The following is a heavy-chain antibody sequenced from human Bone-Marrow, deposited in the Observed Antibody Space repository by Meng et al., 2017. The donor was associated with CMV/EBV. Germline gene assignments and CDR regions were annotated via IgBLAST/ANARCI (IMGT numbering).Heavy chain of an antibody. CDR1: GGTFSSYA. CDR2: IIPIFGTA. Sequence: SVKVSCKASGGTFSSYAISWVRQAPGQGLEWMGGIIPIFGTANYAQKFQGRVTITTDESTSTAYMELSSLRSEDTAVYYCARRLGDRENYYYGMDVWGQGTTVPVSS. D-gene: IGHD3-16*01. J-gene: IGHJ6*02. CDR3: ARRLGDRENYYYGMDV. V-gene: IGHV1-69*05.